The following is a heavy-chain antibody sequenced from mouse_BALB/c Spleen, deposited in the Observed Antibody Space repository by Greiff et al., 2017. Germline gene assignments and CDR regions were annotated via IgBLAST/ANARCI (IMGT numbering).Heavy chain of an antibody. D-gene: IGHD2-1*01. CDR2: IYPGSGST. J-gene: IGHJ4*01. Sequence: VQLQQSGPELVKPGASVKMSCKASGYTFTDYVISWVKQRTGQGLEWIGEIYPGSGSTYYNEKFKGKATLTADKSSNTAYMQLSSLTSEDTAVYYCATPSYGNYGYAMDYWGQGTSVTVSS. CDR3: ATPSYGNYGYAMDY. V-gene: IGHV1-77*01. CDR1: GYTFTDYV.